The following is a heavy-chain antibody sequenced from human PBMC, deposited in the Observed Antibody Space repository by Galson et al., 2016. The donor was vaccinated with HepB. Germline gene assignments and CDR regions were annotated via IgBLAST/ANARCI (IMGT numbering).Heavy chain of an antibody. CDR1: GGSISSDYY. J-gene: IGHJ6*03. CDR2: IYSNEDT. CDR3: ATRIVVAGKMYYHYMDV. Sequence: SETLSLTCIVSGGSISSDYYWGWIRQSPGRGLEWIGSIYSNEDTFYSPSLKSRVTISVDTHKNQLSLRLDSVTAADTGLYYCATRIVVAGKMYYHYMDVWGKGTPVTVSS. D-gene: IGHD6-19*01. V-gene: IGHV4-39*01.